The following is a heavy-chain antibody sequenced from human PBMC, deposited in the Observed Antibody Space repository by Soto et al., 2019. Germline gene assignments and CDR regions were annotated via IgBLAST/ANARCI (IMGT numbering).Heavy chain of an antibody. CDR2: ISAYNGNT. J-gene: IGHJ4*02. Sequence: GASVKVSCKASGYTFTSYGISWVRQAPGQGLERMGWISAYNGNTNYAQKLQGRVTMTTDTSTSTAYMELRSLRSDDTAVYYCARVAGPLYCSGGSCYPAHSFDYWGQGTLVTVSS. CDR3: ARVAGPLYCSGGSCYPAHSFDY. V-gene: IGHV1-18*01. D-gene: IGHD2-15*01. CDR1: GYTFTSYG.